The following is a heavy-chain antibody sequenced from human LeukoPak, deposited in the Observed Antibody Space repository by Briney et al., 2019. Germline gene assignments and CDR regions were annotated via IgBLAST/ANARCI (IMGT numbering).Heavy chain of an antibody. Sequence: PSETLSLTCAVSGYSISSGYYWGWIRQPPGKGLEWIGSIYHSGSTYYNPSPKSRVTISVDTSKNQFSLKLSSVTAADTAVYYCARVPFLGYCSGGSCHEAFDYWGQGTLVTVSS. V-gene: IGHV4-38-2*01. CDR3: ARVPFLGYCSGGSCHEAFDY. CDR1: GYSISSGYY. J-gene: IGHJ4*02. CDR2: IYHSGST. D-gene: IGHD2-15*01.